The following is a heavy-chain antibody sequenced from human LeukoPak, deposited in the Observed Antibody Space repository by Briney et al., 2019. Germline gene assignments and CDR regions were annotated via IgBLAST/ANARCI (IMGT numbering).Heavy chain of an antibody. V-gene: IGHV3-7*01. J-gene: IGHJ4*02. Sequence: GGSLRLSSAASRFTFTGYWMTRVRQAPGKGLEWVAFIKPDGSDNYYADSVKGRFTISRDNAKNSLYLQMNSLGAEDTAVYYCAIPPYPGATLFCFDSWGQGTLVTVSS. CDR2: IKPDGSDN. D-gene: IGHD3-10*02. CDR3: AIPPYPGATLFCFDS. CDR1: RFTFTGYW.